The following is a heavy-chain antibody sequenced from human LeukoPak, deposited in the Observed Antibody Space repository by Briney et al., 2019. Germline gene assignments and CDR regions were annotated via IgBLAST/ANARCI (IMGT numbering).Heavy chain of an antibody. CDR3: AKEAYTYGVEENWFEP. CDR1: GFTFSSYG. J-gene: IGHJ5*02. D-gene: IGHD2-8*01. CDR2: ISYDGSNK. Sequence: NPGRALRLSCAASGFTFSSYGMHRVRQAPGKGLEWVAVISYDGSNKYYADSVKGRFTISRDNSKNTLYLQMNSLRAEDTAVYYCAKEAYTYGVEENWFEPWGQGTLVTVSS. V-gene: IGHV3-30*18.